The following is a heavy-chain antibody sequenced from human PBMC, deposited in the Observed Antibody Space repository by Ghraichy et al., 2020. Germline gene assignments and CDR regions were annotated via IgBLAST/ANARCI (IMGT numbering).Heavy chain of an antibody. J-gene: IGHJ2*01. Sequence: GGSLRLSCAASGFPFSSYNMNWVRQAPGKGLEWISYISSSGSTKHYADSVKGRLTISRDNAKNSLYLQMDSLTDEDTAVYYCATGVGDFYWYFDLWGRGTLVTVSS. D-gene: IGHD2-21*02. CDR2: ISSSGSTK. CDR1: GFPFSSYN. V-gene: IGHV3-48*02. CDR3: ATGVGDFYWYFDL.